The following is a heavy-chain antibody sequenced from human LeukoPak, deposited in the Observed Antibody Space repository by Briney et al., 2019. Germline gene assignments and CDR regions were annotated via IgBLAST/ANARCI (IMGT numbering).Heavy chain of an antibody. CDR3: ARVGIYLV. D-gene: IGHD5-12*01. CDR2: IKQDGSEK. J-gene: IGHJ3*01. V-gene: IGHV3-7*01. CDR1: GFTFSSHW. Sequence: PGGSLRLSCAASGFTFSSHWMSWVRQAPGKGLEWVANIKQDGSEKYYVDSVRGRFTISRDNAKNSLYLQMNSLRAEDTAVYYCARVGIYLVWGQGTMVTVSS.